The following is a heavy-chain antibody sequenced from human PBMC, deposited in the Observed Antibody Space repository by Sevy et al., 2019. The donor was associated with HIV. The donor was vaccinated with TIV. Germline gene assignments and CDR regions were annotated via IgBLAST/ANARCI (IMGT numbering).Heavy chain of an antibody. CDR1: GFIVSSNY. V-gene: IGHV3-53*01. CDR2: IYSGGST. Sequence: GGSLRLSCAASGFIVSSNYMSWVRQAPGKGLEWVSVIYSGGSTYYADSVKGRFTISRDNSKNTLYLQMNSLRAEDTAVYYCARDRNTAMVIGMDVCGQGTTVTVSS. J-gene: IGHJ6*02. CDR3: ARDRNTAMVIGMDV. D-gene: IGHD5-18*01.